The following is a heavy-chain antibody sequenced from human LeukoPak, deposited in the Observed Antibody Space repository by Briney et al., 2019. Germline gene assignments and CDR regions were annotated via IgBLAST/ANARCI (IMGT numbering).Heavy chain of an antibody. J-gene: IGHJ4*02. V-gene: IGHV3-73*01. CDR3: TTLDFDF. CDR2: IRSKANSYAT. CDR1: GFTFSGSD. Sequence: GGSLRLSCAASGFTFSGSDMHWVRQASGKGLEWVGRIRSKANSYATAYAASVKGRFIISRDDSKNTAYLQMNSLKTEDKALYYCTTLDFDFWGQGTLVTVSS.